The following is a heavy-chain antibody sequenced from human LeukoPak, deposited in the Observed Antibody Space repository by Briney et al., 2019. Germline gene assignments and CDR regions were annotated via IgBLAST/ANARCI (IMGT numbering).Heavy chain of an antibody. J-gene: IGHJ4*02. V-gene: IGHV4-61*01. Sequence: SETLSLTCTVSGGSISSSSYYWSWIRQPPGKGLEWIGFIYYSGNTNYNPSLKSRVTISVDTSKNQFSLKLSSMTAADTAVYYCARGALLWFGDRMEYYFDYWGQGTLLTVSS. D-gene: IGHD3-10*01. CDR1: GGSISSSSYY. CDR3: ARGALLWFGDRMEYYFDY. CDR2: IYYSGNT.